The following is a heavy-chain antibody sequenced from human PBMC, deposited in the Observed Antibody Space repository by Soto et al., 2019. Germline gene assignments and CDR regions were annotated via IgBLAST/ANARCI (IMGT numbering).Heavy chain of an antibody. D-gene: IGHD4-17*01. J-gene: IGHJ4*02. CDR2: TRNKANSYTT. CDR1: GFTFSDHY. V-gene: IGHV3-72*01. Sequence: EVQLVESGGGLVQPGGSLRLSCAASGFTFSDHYMDWVRQAPGKGLEWVGRTRNKANSYTTEYAASVKGRFTISRDDSKNSLYLQMNSLKSEDTAVYYCARLANYGGHPLDYWGQGTLVTVSS. CDR3: ARLANYGGHPLDY.